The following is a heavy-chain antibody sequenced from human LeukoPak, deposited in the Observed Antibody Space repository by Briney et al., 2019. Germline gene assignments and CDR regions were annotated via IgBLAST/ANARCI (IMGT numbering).Heavy chain of an antibody. CDR2: ISGSSTYI. V-gene: IGHV3-21*01. CDR1: GFTSNSNS. Sequence: PGGSLRLSCAASGFTSNSNSMHWVRQAPGKGLEWVSSISGSSTYIYYADSVKGRFTISRDNAKKSVYLQMNSLRAEDTAVYYCARGQSRYFDWYLGFFDYWGQGTLVTVSS. D-gene: IGHD3-9*01. J-gene: IGHJ4*02. CDR3: ARGQSRYFDWYLGFFDY.